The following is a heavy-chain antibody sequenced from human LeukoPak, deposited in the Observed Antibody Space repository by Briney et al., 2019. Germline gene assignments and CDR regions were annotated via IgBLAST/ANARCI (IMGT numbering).Heavy chain of an antibody. CDR1: GGSISSYY. Sequence: SETLSLTCSVSGGSISSYYWTWIRQPPGKGLEWIGYIFYSCSTNYNPSLKSRVTISVDTSKNQFSLKLSSVTAADTAVYYCARGQLIAAPRPNYFDYWGQGTLVTVSS. CDR3: ARGQLIAAPRPNYFDY. J-gene: IGHJ4*02. D-gene: IGHD6-13*01. V-gene: IGHV4-59*01. CDR2: IFYSCST.